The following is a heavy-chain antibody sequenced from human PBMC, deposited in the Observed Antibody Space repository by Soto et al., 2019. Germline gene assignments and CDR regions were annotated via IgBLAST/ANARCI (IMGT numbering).Heavy chain of an antibody. V-gene: IGHV3-21*01. Sequence: GGSLRLACAASRFTLSSYSMNWVRQAPGKGLEWVSSLSSSSSYIYYADSVKGRFTISRDNAKNSLYLQMNSLRAEDTAVYYCAGFIIPSPNYFVYGYPGTL. CDR1: RFTLSSYS. D-gene: IGHD3-3*01. CDR2: LSSSSSYI. J-gene: IGHJ4*02. CDR3: AGFIIPSPNYFVY.